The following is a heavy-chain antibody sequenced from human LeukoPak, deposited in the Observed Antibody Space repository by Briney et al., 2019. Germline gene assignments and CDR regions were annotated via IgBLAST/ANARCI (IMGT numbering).Heavy chain of an antibody. V-gene: IGHV3-23*01. CDR2: LSGGGDST. J-gene: IGHJ4*02. Sequence: GGSLRLSCAAPGFTFSSYVMSWVRQAPGKGLEWVSALSGGGDSTYYVDSVKGRFTTSRDNSKNTLYLQMNSLRAEDTAVYYCAKGSSNGRPYYFDYWGQGALVTVSS. CDR3: AKGSSNGRPYYFDY. D-gene: IGHD2-8*01. CDR1: GFTFSSYV.